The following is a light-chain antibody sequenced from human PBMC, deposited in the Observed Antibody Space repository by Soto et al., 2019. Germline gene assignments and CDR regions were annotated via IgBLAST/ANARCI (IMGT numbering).Light chain of an antibody. CDR3: QQYGNSPDT. J-gene: IGKJ4*01. CDR1: QSVRSDY. V-gene: IGKV3-20*01. CDR2: DAS. Sequence: EIVLTQSPDTLYLSPGEGATLSCRASQSVRSDYLAWYQQKPGQAPRVLIYDASSRATGIPDRFSGSGSGTDFTLTVSRLEPEDFAVYYCQQYGNSPDTFGGGTKVEIK.